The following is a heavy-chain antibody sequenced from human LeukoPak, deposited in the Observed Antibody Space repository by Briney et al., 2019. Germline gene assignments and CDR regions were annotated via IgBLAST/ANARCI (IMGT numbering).Heavy chain of an antibody. V-gene: IGHV4-59*12. CDR2: VHHTGST. D-gene: IGHD6-13*01. CDR1: RGSIIPYY. J-gene: IGHJ4*02. CDR3: ARDKRASGINC. Sequence: SETLSLTCTVSRGSIIPYYWSWIRQSPGKGLEWVGYVHHTGSTDYYPSLKSRVTISVDTSKNKFSLKLSAVSAADTAVYYCARDKRASGINCWGQGTLVTVSS.